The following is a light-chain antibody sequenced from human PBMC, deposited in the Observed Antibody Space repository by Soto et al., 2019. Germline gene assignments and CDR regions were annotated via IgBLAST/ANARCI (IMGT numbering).Light chain of an antibody. CDR1: QGISSC. Sequence: AIRMTQSPSSLSASTGDRVTITCRASQGISSCLAWYQQKPGKAPKLLIYAASTLQSGVPSRFSGSGSGTDFTLTISCLQTEDFATYYCHQYYSFPPWTFGQGTKVEIK. CDR2: AAS. CDR3: HQYYSFPPWT. J-gene: IGKJ1*01. V-gene: IGKV1-8*01.